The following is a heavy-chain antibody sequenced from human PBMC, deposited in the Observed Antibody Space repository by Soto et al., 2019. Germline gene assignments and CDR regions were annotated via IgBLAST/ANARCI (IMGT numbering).Heavy chain of an antibody. V-gene: IGHV2-26*01. Sequence: QVTLKESGPVLVKTTETLTLTCTVTGFSLTTGRMGVSWIGQSPGKALEWLAHIFSDNERSYTATMQGTLTNSKDSAGSQVVLSMTNMAPVDSGTYYCVRVNADSSQFYGGMDAWGQGTTVTVSS. CDR2: IFSDNER. D-gene: IGHD4-17*01. CDR1: GFSLTTGRMG. CDR3: VRVNADSSQFYGGMDA. J-gene: IGHJ6*02.